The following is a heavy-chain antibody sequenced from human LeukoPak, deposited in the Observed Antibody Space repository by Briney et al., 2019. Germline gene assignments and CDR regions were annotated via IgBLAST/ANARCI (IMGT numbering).Heavy chain of an antibody. CDR3: ASASDDSSGYYEVGY. CDR1: GYTFTSYG. D-gene: IGHD3-22*01. V-gene: IGHV1-18*01. Sequence: ASVKVSCKASGYTFTSYGISWVRQAPGQGLEWMGWISAYNGNTNYAQKLQGRVTMTTDTSTSTAYMELRSLRSDDTAVYYCASASDDSSGYYEVGYWGQGTLVTVSS. CDR2: ISAYNGNT. J-gene: IGHJ4*02.